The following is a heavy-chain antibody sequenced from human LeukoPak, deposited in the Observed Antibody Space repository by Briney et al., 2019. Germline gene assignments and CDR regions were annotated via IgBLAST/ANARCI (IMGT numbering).Heavy chain of an antibody. CDR1: GFTFSSYG. Sequence: PGGSLRLSCAASGFTFSSYGMHWVRQAPGKGLDWVAVISYDGSNKFYAGSVKGRFTISRDNSKNTLYLQMNSLRADDTAVYYCAKVGWELRDAFDIWGQGTMVTVSS. CDR2: ISYDGSNK. J-gene: IGHJ3*02. CDR3: AKVGWELRDAFDI. D-gene: IGHD1-26*01. V-gene: IGHV3-30*18.